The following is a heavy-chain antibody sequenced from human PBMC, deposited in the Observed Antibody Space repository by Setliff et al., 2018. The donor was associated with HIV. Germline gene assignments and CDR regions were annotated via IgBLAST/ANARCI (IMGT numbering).Heavy chain of an antibody. CDR1: GYTFTDYY. V-gene: IGHV1-2*02. J-gene: IGHJ3*02. CDR3: ARDYLHVFDI. Sequence: ASVKVSCKASGYTFTDYYIHWVRQAPGQGLEWMGWINSASGGTNYAQNFQCRVTVARDTSINTAYVELTSLKSDDTAVYYCARDYLHVFDIWGQGTMVTVSS. CDR2: INSASGGT.